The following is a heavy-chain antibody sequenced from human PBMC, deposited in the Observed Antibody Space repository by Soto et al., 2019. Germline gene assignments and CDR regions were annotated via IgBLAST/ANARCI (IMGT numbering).Heavy chain of an antibody. Sequence: ASVKVSCKASGYTFTSYYINWVLQATGQGLEWMGWMNPNSGNTGYAQKFQGRVTMTRNTSISTAYMELSSLRSEDTAVYYCARVGARGYNWFDPWGQGTLVTVSS. CDR3: ARVGARGYNWFDP. V-gene: IGHV1-8*01. CDR1: GYTFTSYY. CDR2: MNPNSGNT. D-gene: IGHD1-26*01. J-gene: IGHJ5*02.